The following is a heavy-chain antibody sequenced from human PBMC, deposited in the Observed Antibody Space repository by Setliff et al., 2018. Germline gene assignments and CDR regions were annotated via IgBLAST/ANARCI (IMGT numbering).Heavy chain of an antibody. V-gene: IGHV3-23*01. CDR3: AKDSTGRDAFDI. J-gene: IGHJ3*02. Sequence: GGSLRLSCEASGFTFSSYAMNWVRQAPGKGLEWVSGIRSNGGATYYAHSVKGRFTISRDNSKSTLYLELDSLRAEDTAIYYCAKDSTGRDAFDIWGHGTMVTVSS. CDR2: IRSNGGAT. CDR1: GFTFSSYA.